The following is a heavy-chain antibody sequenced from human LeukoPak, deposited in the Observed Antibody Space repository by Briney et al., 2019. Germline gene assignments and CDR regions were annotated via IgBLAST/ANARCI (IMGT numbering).Heavy chain of an antibody. V-gene: IGHV3-21*01. J-gene: IGHJ3*02. CDR2: ISSSSNYI. CDR3: ARDHEIVVVITADDAFDI. CDR1: GFTFSSYS. D-gene: IGHD3-22*01. Sequence: GGSLRLSCAASGFTFSSYSMNWVRQAPGKGLEWVSSISSSSNYIYYADSVKGRFTISRDNAKNSLYLQMNSLRAEDTAVYYCARDHEIVVVITADDAFDIWGQGTMVTVSS.